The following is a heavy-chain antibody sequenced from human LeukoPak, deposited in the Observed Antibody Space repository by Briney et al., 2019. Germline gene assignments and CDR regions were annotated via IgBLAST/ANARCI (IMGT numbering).Heavy chain of an antibody. CDR1: GYTFTSYY. CDR3: GRDYHLGGIDV. CDR2: INPSGGST. V-gene: IGHV1-46*01. Sequence: ASVKVSCKASGYTFTSYYMHWVRQAPGQGLEWMGIINPSGGSTSYAQKFQGRVTMTRDTSTSTVYMELSSLRSDDTAVYYCGRDYHLGGIDVWGQGTTVTVSS. D-gene: IGHD3-3*02. J-gene: IGHJ6*02.